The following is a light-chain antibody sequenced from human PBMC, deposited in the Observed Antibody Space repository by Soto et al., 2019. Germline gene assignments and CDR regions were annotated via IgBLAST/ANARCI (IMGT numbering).Light chain of an antibody. J-gene: IGKJ2*01. CDR2: GAS. CDR3: HQFGSSPPAFT. CDR1: QSVSTRY. V-gene: IGKV3-20*01. Sequence: ESMLTQSPGTLSLSPGERATLSCRASQSVSTRYLAWYQQKPGQAPRLLISGASIRATGIPDRFSGSGSGTDFTLTISRLEPEDFAVYYCHQFGSSPPAFTFGQGTKLEI.